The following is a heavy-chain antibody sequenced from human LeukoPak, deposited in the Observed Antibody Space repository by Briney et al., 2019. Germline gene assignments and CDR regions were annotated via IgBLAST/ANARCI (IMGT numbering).Heavy chain of an antibody. J-gene: IGHJ6*03. D-gene: IGHD3-3*01. CDR3: ARTVRFLEWLLDDYYYYYMDV. CDR2: INPNRGET. Sequence: ASVKVSCKASGYTFTAYLLHWVRQAPGQGLEWMGWINPNRGETDYAQNFQGRVTMTRDTSISTAYMELSRLRSDDTAVYYCARTVRFLEWLLDDYYYYYMDVWGKGTTVTVSS. V-gene: IGHV1-2*02. CDR1: GYTFTAYL.